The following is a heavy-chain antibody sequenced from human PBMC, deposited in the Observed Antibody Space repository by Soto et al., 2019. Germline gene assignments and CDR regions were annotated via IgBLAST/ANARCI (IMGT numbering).Heavy chain of an antibody. V-gene: IGHV3-9*01. CDR1: GFTFDDYA. J-gene: IGHJ3*02. CDR2: ISWNSGSI. CDR3: AKDMVVRDCSSTSCYPRLNAFDI. Sequence: EVQLVESGGGLVQPGRSLRLSCAASGFTFDDYAMHWVRQAPGKGLEWVSGISWNSGSIGYADSVKGRFTISRDNAKNPLYLQMNSLRAEDTALYYCAKDMVVRDCSSTSCYPRLNAFDIWGQGTMVTVSS. D-gene: IGHD2-2*01.